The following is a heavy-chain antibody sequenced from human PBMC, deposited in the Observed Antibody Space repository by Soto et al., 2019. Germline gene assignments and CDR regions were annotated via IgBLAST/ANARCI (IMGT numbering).Heavy chain of an antibody. D-gene: IGHD3-3*01. J-gene: IGHJ6*02. V-gene: IGHV3-23*01. CDR2: ISGSGGST. CDR1: GFTFSSYA. Sequence: PGGSLRLSCAASGFTFSSYAMSWVRQAPGKGLEWVSAISGSGGSTYYADSVKGRFTISRDNSKNTLYLQMYSLRAEDTAVYYCAKSNRGNYDFWSGPYYYYGMDVWGQGTTVTVSS. CDR3: AKSNRGNYDFWSGPYYYYGMDV.